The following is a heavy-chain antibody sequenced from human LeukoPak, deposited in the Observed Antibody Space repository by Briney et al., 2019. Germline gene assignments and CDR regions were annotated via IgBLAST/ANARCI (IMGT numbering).Heavy chain of an antibody. CDR1: GYTFTGYY. CDR3: ARANDYGDYGYYYYYMDV. Sequence: GASVKVSCKASGYTFTGYYMHWVRQAPGQGLEWMGWINPNTGGTNYAQKFQDRVTMTRDTSISTAYMELSSLRSDDTAVYYCARANDYGDYGYYYYYMDVWGKGATVTVSS. CDR2: INPNTGGT. V-gene: IGHV1-2*02. D-gene: IGHD4-17*01. J-gene: IGHJ6*03.